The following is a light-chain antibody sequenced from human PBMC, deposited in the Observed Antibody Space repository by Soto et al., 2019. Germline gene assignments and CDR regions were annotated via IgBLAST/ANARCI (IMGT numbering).Light chain of an antibody. V-gene: IGLV2-14*01. Sequence: QSALTQPASVSGSPGQSITISCTGTSSDVGGYNYVSWFQQHPGKAPKLMIFEVSDRPSGISNRFSGSKSGNTASLTISGLQAEDEADYYCSSNSSSSTLYVFGTGTKLTV. J-gene: IGLJ1*01. CDR2: EVS. CDR3: SSNSSSSTLYV. CDR1: SSDVGGYNY.